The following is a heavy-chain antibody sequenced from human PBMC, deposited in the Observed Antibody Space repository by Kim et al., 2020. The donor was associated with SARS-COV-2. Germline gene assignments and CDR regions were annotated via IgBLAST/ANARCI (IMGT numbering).Heavy chain of an antibody. D-gene: IGHD3-22*01. V-gene: IGHV3-23*01. Sequence: VKGRFTISRDNSKNTLYLQMNSLRAEDTAVYYCAKGARITMIVVVTNFDYWGQGTLVTVSS. J-gene: IGHJ4*02. CDR3: AKGARITMIVVVTNFDY.